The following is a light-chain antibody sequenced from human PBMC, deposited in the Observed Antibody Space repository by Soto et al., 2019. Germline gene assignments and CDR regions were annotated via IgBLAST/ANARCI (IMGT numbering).Light chain of an antibody. J-gene: IGKJ1*01. CDR3: QQYSYWRT. CDR2: GAS. Sequence: EIVMTQSPATVSVSPGERATVSFRASQSVGSNLAWYQQKAGQAPSLLIYGASTRATGVPARFSGSGSGTEFTLTISSLQSEDFAVYYCQQYSYWRTFGQGTKVDIK. CDR1: QSVGSN. V-gene: IGKV3-15*01.